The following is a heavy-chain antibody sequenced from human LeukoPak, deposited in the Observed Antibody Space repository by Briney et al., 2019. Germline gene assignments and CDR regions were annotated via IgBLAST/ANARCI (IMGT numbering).Heavy chain of an antibody. Sequence: GASVKVSCKASGYTFTSYDINWVRQATGQGLEWMGWMNPNSGNTGYAQKFQGRVTMTRNTSISTAYMELSSLRSEDTAVYYCARGMNSGSWFNFYYYCGMDVWGQGTTVTVSS. V-gene: IGHV1-8*01. CDR3: ARGMNSGSWFNFYYYCGMDV. CDR2: MNPNSGNT. CDR1: GYTFTSYD. J-gene: IGHJ6*02. D-gene: IGHD6-13*01.